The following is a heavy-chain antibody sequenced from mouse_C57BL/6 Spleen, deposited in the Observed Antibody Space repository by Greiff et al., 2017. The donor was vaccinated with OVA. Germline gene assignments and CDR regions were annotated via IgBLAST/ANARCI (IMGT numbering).Heavy chain of an antibody. CDR1: GYTFTSYG. V-gene: IGHV1-81*01. J-gene: IGHJ2*01. CDR2: IYPRSGNT. CDR3: ASAGNLDSNQY. Sequence: VQLQQPGAELARPGASVKLSCKASGYTFTSYGISWVKQRTGQGLEWIGEIYPRSGNTYYNEKFKGKATLTADKSSSTASMELRSLTSEDSAVFVSASAGNLDSNQYWGQGTTLTVSS. D-gene: IGHD6-1*01.